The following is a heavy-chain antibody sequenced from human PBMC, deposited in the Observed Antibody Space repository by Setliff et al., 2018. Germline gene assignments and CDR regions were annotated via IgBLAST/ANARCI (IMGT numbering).Heavy chain of an antibody. CDR3: ARGKLRLGQLSLFYGFDI. Sequence: LSLTCTVSGDSISSYYWSWIRQPAGKGLEWIGRIYSSGSTNFNPSLKSRVTMSMDTSKNQFSLKLSSATAADTAIYYCARGKLRLGQLSLFYGFDIWGQGTMVTVSS. CDR2: IYSSGST. D-gene: IGHD3-16*02. CDR1: GDSISSYY. J-gene: IGHJ3*02. V-gene: IGHV4-4*07.